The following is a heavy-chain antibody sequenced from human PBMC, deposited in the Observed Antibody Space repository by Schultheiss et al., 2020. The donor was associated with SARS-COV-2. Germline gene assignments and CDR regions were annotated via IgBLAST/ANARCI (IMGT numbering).Heavy chain of an antibody. J-gene: IGHJ6*02. CDR3: ARDRSYSNYNYYYGMDV. V-gene: IGHV3-66*01. D-gene: IGHD4-11*01. CDR2: IYSGGST. CDR1: GFTVSSNY. Sequence: GSLRLSCAASGFTVSSNYMSWVRQAPGKGLEWVSVIYSGGSTYYADSVKGRFTISRDNSKNTLYLQMNSLRAEDTAVYYCARDRSYSNYNYYYGMDVWGQGTTVTVSS.